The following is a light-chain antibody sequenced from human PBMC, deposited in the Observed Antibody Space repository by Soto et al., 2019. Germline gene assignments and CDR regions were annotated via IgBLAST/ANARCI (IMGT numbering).Light chain of an antibody. Sequence: DIPMTQSPSTLSASVGDRGPIPCRASQSIGDSLAWYQQKPGKAPYLLISDVSSLERGVPSRFSGSGSGTEFTLTISSMQPDDFATFYCQQYNGYSRTFGQGTKVDI. CDR1: QSIGDS. CDR2: DVS. J-gene: IGKJ1*01. CDR3: QQYNGYSRT. V-gene: IGKV1-5*01.